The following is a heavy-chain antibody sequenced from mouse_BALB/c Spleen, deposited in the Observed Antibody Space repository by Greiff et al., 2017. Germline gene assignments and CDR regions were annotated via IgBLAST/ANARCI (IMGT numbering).Heavy chain of an antibody. CDR3: ARGWSLFDY. CDR2: IWAGGST. Sequence: QVQLKESGPGLVAPSQSLSITCTVSGFSLTSYGVHWVRQPPGKGLEWLGVIWAGGSTNYNSALMSRLSISKDNSKSQVFLKMNSLQTDDTAMYYCARGWSLFDYRGQGTTLTVSS. J-gene: IGHJ2*01. CDR1: GFSLTSYG. D-gene: IGHD2-3*01. V-gene: IGHV2-9*02.